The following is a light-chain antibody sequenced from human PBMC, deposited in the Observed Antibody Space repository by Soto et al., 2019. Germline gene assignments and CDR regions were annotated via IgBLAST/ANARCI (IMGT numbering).Light chain of an antibody. CDR2: YDS. CDR1: NIGSKS. CDR3: QVWDSSSDHPVV. V-gene: IGLV3-21*04. Sequence: SSELTQPPSVSVAPGKTARITCGGNNIGSKSVHWYQQKPGQAPVLVIYYDSDRPSGIPERFSGSNSGNTATLTISRVEAGDEDEYYCQVWDSSSDHPVVFGGGTKLTVL. J-gene: IGLJ2*01.